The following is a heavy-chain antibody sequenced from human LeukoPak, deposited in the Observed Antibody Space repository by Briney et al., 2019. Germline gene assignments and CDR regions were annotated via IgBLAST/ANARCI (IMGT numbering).Heavy chain of an antibody. CDR1: GFTFSSYS. CDR3: ATYSWERAFDI. Sequence: GGSLRLSCAASGFTFSSYSMSWVRQAPGKGLEWVANIKQDGSEKYYVDSVKGRFTISRDNAKNSLYVQMNSLRAEDTAVYYCATYSWERAFDIWGRGTMVTVSS. D-gene: IGHD5-18*01. J-gene: IGHJ3*02. CDR2: IKQDGSEK. V-gene: IGHV3-7*01.